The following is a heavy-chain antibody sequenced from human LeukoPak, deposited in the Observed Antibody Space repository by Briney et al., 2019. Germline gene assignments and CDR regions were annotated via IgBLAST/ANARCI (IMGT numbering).Heavy chain of an antibody. CDR3: AKAPVTTCSGAYCYPFDY. V-gene: IGHV3-23*01. J-gene: IGHJ4*02. D-gene: IGHD2-15*01. CDR1: GFALSSYA. Sequence: GGSLRLSCAASGFALSSYAMSWVRQGPGKGLEWVSAISVSGNTYHADSVKGRFTISRDSSKNTLYLQMNSLRAEDAAVYYCAKAPVTTCSGAYCYPFDYWGQGTLVTVSS. CDR2: ISVSGNT.